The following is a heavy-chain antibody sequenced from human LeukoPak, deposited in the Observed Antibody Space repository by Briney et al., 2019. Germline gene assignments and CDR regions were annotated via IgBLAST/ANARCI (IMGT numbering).Heavy chain of an antibody. CDR2: ISSSGSTI. D-gene: IGHD3-22*01. CDR3: ARDPIPRYYYDSSGYINWFDP. J-gene: IGHJ5*02. CDR1: GFTFSDYY. Sequence: PGGSLRLSCAASGFTFSDYYMSWIRQAPGKGLEWVSYISSSGSTIYYADSVKGRLTISRDNAKNSLYLQMNSLRAEDTAVYYCARDPIPRYYYDSSGYINWFDPWGQGTLVTVSS. V-gene: IGHV3-11*01.